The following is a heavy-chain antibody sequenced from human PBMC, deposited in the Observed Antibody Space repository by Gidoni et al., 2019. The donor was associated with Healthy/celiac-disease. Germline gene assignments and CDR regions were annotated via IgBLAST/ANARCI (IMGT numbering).Heavy chain of an antibody. CDR1: GFTFSSYA. V-gene: IGHV3-23*01. D-gene: IGHD3-22*01. Sequence: EVQLLESGGGLVQPGGSLRLSCEASGFTFSSYAMSWVRQAPGKGLEWVSAISGSGGSTYYADSVKGRFTISRDNSKNTRYLQMNSLRAEDTAVYYCAKDGDYYDSSGYFDYWGQGTLVTVSA. CDR3: AKDGDYYDSSGYFDY. J-gene: IGHJ4*02. CDR2: ISGSGGST.